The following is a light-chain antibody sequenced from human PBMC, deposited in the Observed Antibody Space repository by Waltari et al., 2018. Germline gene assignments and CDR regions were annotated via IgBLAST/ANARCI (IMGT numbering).Light chain of an antibody. CDR1: ISVVGGYKF. J-gene: IGLJ3*02. V-gene: IGLV2-14*03. CDR2: DVT. CDR3: SSYSSTNTVV. Sequence: QSALTQPASVFGFPGQSVTISFTRTISVVGGYKFSSSYQHHPGRAPKLMIYDVTHRPSGVSTRFSGSKSGDTASLTISGLQAADEAEYYCSSYSSTNTVVCGGGTQLTV.